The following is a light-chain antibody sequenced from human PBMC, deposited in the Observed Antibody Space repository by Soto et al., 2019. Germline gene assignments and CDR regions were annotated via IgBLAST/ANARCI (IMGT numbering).Light chain of an antibody. CDR3: TAWDGSLDGRV. V-gene: IGLV1-44*01. CDR1: SSNIGTNT. Sequence: QSVLTQPPSASGTPGQRVTISCSGSSSNIGTNTVNWYQQLPGTAPKLLIYRTNQRPSGIADRFSGSKSRTSASLDISGLPSEDDADYYCTAWDGSLDGRVFGGGTQLTVL. J-gene: IGLJ3*02. CDR2: RTN.